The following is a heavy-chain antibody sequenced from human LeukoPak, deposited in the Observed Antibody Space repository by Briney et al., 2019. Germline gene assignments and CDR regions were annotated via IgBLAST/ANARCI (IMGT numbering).Heavy chain of an antibody. CDR2: ISSSSSYI. Sequence: KAGGSLRLSCAASGFTFSSYSMNWVRQAPGKGLEWVSSISSSSSYIYYADSVKGRFTISRDNAKNSLYLQMNSLRAEDTAVYYCARHIGLTTRYFDYWGQGILVTVSS. CDR1: GFTFSSYS. J-gene: IGHJ4*02. CDR3: ARHIGLTTRYFDY. D-gene: IGHD4/OR15-4a*01. V-gene: IGHV3-21*01.